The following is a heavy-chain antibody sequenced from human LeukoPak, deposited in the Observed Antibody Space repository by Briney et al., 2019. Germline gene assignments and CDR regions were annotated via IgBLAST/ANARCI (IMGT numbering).Heavy chain of an antibody. D-gene: IGHD1-26*01. V-gene: IGHV3-23*01. CDR1: GFTFSNRA. CDR2: DSDSGSNT. Sequence: GGSLRLSCAASGFTFSNRAMTWVRQAPGKGLEWVSSDSDSGSNTYYADSVKGRFTISRDNSKNTLYLQMNSLRAEDTAVYYCSGMGGASYYGMDVWGQGTTVTVSS. J-gene: IGHJ6*02. CDR3: SGMGGASYYGMDV.